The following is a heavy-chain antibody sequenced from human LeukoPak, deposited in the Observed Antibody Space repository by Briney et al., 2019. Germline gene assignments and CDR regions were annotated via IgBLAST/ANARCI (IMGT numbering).Heavy chain of an antibody. Sequence: GGSLRLSCAASGFTFSSYAMHWVRQAPGKGLEWVAVISYDGSNKYYADSVRGRFTISRDNSKNTLHLQMNSLRVEDAAVYYCAKSFYDSGGYYGIIDYWGQGTLVTVSS. D-gene: IGHD3-22*01. J-gene: IGHJ4*02. V-gene: IGHV3-30*04. CDR1: GFTFSSYA. CDR3: AKSFYDSGGYYGIIDY. CDR2: ISYDGSNK.